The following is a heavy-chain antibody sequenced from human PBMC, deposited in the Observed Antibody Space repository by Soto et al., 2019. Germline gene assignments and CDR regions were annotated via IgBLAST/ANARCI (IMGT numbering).Heavy chain of an antibody. D-gene: IGHD6-19*01. J-gene: IGHJ4*02. CDR1: GYTFTSYA. CDR3: ARDFFVAGYFDY. Sequence: ASVKVSCKAPGYTFTSYAMHWARQAPGQRLEWMGWINAGNGNTKYSQKFQGRVTITRDTSASTAYMELSSLRSEDTAVYYCARDFFVAGYFDYWGQGTLVTVSS. CDR2: INAGNGNT. V-gene: IGHV1-3*01.